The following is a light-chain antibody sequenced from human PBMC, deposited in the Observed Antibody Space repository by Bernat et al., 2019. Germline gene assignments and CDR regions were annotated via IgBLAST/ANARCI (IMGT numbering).Light chain of an antibody. Sequence: DIQLTQSPSSLSASVGDRVTITCRASQSISSYLNWYQQKPGKAPNLLIYAAASLQSGVPSRFSGSGSGTQFTLTISSLQPEDFATYYCQQSYSTLPITFGQGTRLEIK. CDR2: AAA. J-gene: IGKJ5*01. CDR3: QQSYSTLPIT. CDR1: QSISSY. V-gene: IGKV1-39*01.